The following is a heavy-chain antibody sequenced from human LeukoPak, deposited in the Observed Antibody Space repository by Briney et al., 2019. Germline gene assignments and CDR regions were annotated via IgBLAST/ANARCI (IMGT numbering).Heavy chain of an antibody. CDR2: ISAYNGNT. J-gene: IGHJ5*02. Sequence: ASVKVSCKASGYTFTSYAMNWVRQAPGQGLEWMGWISAYNGNTNYAQKLQGRVTMTTDTSTSTAYMELRSLRSDGTAVYYCARASGQWLVRSWFDPWGQGTLVTVSS. CDR1: GYTFTSYA. V-gene: IGHV1-18*01. CDR3: ARASGQWLVRSWFDP. D-gene: IGHD6-19*01.